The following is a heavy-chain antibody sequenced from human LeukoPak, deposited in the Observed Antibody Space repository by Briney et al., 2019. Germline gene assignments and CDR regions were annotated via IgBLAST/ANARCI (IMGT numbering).Heavy chain of an antibody. V-gene: IGHV4-34*01. CDR1: GGSFSGYY. D-gene: IGHD3-10*01. Sequence: SETLSLTCAVYGGSFSGYYWSWIRQPPGKGLEWIGEINHSGSTNYNPSLKSRVTISVDTSKNQFSLKLSSVTAADTAVYYCARGGGGKVDYWGQGTLVTVSS. CDR2: INHSGST. CDR3: ARGGGGKVDY. J-gene: IGHJ4*02.